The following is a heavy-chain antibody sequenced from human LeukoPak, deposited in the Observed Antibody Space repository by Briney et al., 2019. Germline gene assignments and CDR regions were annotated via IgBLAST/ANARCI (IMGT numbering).Heavy chain of an antibody. J-gene: IGHJ3*02. D-gene: IGHD3-9*01. CDR2: IHSSGNS. CDR3: ARVWNILTARVAFDI. CDR1: GGSISGTDLY. Sequence: SETLSLTCTVSGGSISGTDLYWGWIRQLPGKGLEWIGNIHSSGNSFCNPSLKSRVTISVDTSKNQFSLKLSSVTAADTAVYYCARVWNILTARVAFDIWGQGTMVTVSS. V-gene: IGHV4-39*07.